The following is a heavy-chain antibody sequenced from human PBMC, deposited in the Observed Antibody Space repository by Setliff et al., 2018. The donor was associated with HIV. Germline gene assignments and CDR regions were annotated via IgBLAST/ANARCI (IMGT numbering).Heavy chain of an antibody. Sequence: SETLSLTCSVSGHSISSGYYWGWIRRPPGKGLEWIGSIYARGSTYYNPSLKSRVTISVDTSKSQFSLKLSSVTAADTAVYYCAREATYYYDGSGYYYFDYWGRGTLVTVSS. D-gene: IGHD3-22*01. CDR1: GHSISSGYY. CDR2: IYARGST. CDR3: AREATYYYDGSGYYYFDY. V-gene: IGHV4-38-2*02. J-gene: IGHJ4*02.